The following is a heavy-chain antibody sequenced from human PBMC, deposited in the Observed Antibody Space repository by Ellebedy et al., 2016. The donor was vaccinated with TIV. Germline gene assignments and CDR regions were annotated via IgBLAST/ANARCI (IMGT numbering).Heavy chain of an antibody. V-gene: IGHV4-59*01. CDR2: IYYSGST. CDR1: GGSISSYY. J-gene: IGHJ6*02. Sequence: MPGGSLRLSCTVSGGSISSYYWSWIRQPPGKGLEWIGYIYYSGSTNYNPSLKSRVTISVDTSKNQFSLKLSSVTAADTAVYYCARDVRDCSGGSCYYYYGMDVWGQGTTVTVSS. CDR3: ARDVRDCSGGSCYYYYGMDV. D-gene: IGHD2-15*01.